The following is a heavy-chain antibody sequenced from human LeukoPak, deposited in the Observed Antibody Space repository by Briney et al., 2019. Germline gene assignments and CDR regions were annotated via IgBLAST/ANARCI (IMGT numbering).Heavy chain of an antibody. CDR3: ARGVSSSWFFDY. V-gene: IGHV1-2*02. J-gene: IGHJ4*02. Sequence: ASVKVSCKASGYTFTGYDMHWVRQAPGQGLEWMGWINPNSGGTNYAQKFQGRVTMTRDTSISTAYMELSRLRSDDTAVYYCARGVSSSWFFDYWGQGTLVTVSS. CDR2: INPNSGGT. D-gene: IGHD6-13*01. CDR1: GYTFTGYD.